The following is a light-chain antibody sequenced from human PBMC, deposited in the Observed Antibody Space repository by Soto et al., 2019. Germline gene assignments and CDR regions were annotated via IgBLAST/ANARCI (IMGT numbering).Light chain of an antibody. CDR3: QSYDTSLSGSEV. CDR2: GNG. CDR1: SSNIGAGHD. V-gene: IGLV1-40*01. Sequence: HSVLTQPPSVSGAPGQRVTISCTGSSSNIGAGHDVHWYQHLPGTAPKLLIYGNGNRPSGIPDRFSGSKYGTSASLAITGLQAEDEADYYCQSYDTSLSGSEVFGTGTKVTV. J-gene: IGLJ1*01.